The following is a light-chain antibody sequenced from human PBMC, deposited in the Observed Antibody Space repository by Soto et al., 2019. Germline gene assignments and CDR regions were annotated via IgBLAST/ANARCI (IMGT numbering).Light chain of an antibody. J-gene: IGLJ3*02. CDR1: SYNMGAGYE. Sequence: QSVLTQPPSVSGAPGQRVTISCTGSSYNMGAGYEVHWYQQPPGTAPKLLIFGDNNRPSGVPDRFSGSRSGTSASLAITGLQAEDEADYYRQSFDTRWSNSVFGGGTKLTVL. CDR3: QSFDTRWSNSV. V-gene: IGLV1-40*01. CDR2: GDN.